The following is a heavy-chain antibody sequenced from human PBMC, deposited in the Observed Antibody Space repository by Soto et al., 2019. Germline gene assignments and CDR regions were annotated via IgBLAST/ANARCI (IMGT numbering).Heavy chain of an antibody. CDR1: GFTLSNYG. D-gene: IGHD2-2*01. CDR3: AKDYPGSSKVFSF. J-gene: IGHJ3*01. V-gene: IGHV3-30*18. CDR2: ISDDGTNK. Sequence: GSLRLSCAVYGFTLSNYGMHWVRQAPGKGLEWVALISDDGTNKYFVDSVKGRFTISRDNSRNMVYLQMNRLRAEDTAVYYCAKDYPGSSKVFSFCGQGTLVTV.